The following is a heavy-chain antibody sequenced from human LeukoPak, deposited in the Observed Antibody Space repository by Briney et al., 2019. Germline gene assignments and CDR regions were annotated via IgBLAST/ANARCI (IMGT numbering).Heavy chain of an antibody. J-gene: IGHJ4*02. V-gene: IGHV1-24*01. Sequence: ASVKVSCRVSGYTLTELSMHWVRQAPGKGLEWMGGFDPEDGETIYAQKFQGRVTMTEDTSTDTAYTELSSLRSEDTAVYYCATVSPRYYYGSGNDYWGQGTLVTVSS. CDR1: GYTLTELS. CDR2: FDPEDGET. CDR3: ATVSPRYYYGSGNDY. D-gene: IGHD3-10*01.